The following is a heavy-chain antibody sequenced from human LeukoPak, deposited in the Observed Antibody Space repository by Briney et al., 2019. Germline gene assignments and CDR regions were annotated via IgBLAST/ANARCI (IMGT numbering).Heavy chain of an antibody. V-gene: IGHV3-7*01. CDR1: GFRFNSYW. D-gene: IGHD6-19*01. CDR3: ARDNSGFDY. J-gene: IGHJ4*02. Sequence: PGGSLRLSCAASGFRFNSYWMTWVRQAPGKGLEWVANIRHDGSARYYGDSVKGRFTISRDDAKNSLFLQMNSLRADDTALYYCARDNSGFDYWGQGTLVTVSS. CDR2: IRHDGSAR.